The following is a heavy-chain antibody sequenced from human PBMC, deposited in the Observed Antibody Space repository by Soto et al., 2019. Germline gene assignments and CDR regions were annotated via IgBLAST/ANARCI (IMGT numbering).Heavy chain of an antibody. CDR1: GFTFSSYE. CDR2: ITSGGTT. D-gene: IGHD2-8*01. Sequence: SLRLSCTASGFTFSSYEMTWGRQAPGKGLEWISYITSGGTTYYADSAKGRFTISRDNAKDSLYLHLNSLTAEDTAIYYCARVLYAHWSSFAYWGQGTLVIVSS. J-gene: IGHJ4*02. CDR3: ARVLYAHWSSFAY. V-gene: IGHV3-48*03.